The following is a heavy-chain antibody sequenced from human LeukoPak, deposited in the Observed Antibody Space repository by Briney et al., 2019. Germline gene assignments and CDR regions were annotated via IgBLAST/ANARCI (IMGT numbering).Heavy chain of an antibody. V-gene: IGHV1-8*01. D-gene: IGHD3-10*01. CDR1: GYTFTSYD. CDR2: MNPNSGNT. CDR3: ARFGFAWFGGLLSSGYGMDV. J-gene: IGHJ6*02. Sequence: ASVKVSCKASGYTFTSYDINWVRQATGQGLEWMGWMNPNSGNTGYAQKFQGRVTMTRNTSISTAYMELSSLRSEDTAVYYCARFGFAWFGGLLSSGYGMDVWGQGTTVTVSS.